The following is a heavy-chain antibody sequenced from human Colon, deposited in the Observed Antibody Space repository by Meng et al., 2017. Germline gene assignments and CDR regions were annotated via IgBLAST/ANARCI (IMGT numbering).Heavy chain of an antibody. D-gene: IGHD7-27*01. CDR2: GST. V-gene: IGHV4-61*01. CDR3: ARDNWGSLDH. J-gene: IGHJ4*02. Sequence: QVQLQESGPGLVRPSETLSLTCTVSGASVSDTNYAWSWIRQPPGKGLEWIGYGSTNHNPSLKSRVTISVDTSKNQFSLTLNSVTAADTAVYYCARDNWGSLDHWGQGTLVTVSS. CDR1: GASVSDTNYA.